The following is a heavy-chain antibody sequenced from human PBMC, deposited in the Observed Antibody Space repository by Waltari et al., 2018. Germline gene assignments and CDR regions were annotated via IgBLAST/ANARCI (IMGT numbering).Heavy chain of an antibody. Sequence: EEQLVESGGGLVEPGGSVRLSCAALGFPFRDTWRDRVRQGPGKELGWVAKIKKDGTEGMDVDSVNGRFTISKDNTKKSVFLQMNSLRAEDTAVYYCARDHWYSLDVWGQGTLVTVSS. CDR2: IKKDGTEG. CDR1: GFPFRDTW. D-gene: IGHD2-21*02. J-gene: IGHJ4*02. CDR3: ARDHWYSLDV. V-gene: IGHV3-7*01.